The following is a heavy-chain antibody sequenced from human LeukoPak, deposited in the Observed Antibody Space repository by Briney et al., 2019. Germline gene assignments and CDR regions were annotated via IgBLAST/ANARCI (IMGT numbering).Heavy chain of an antibody. CDR2: IATAGDT. CDR1: GFTFSDYD. Sequence: GGSLRLSCAASGFTFSDYDMHWVRQVTGKGLEWVSAIATAGDTYYPGSVKGRFTISRENAKNSLYLQMNSLRAEDTAVYYCVRGEGSGPFDYWGQGTLVTVSS. D-gene: IGHD3-10*01. J-gene: IGHJ4*02. CDR3: VRGEGSGPFDY. V-gene: IGHV3-13*01.